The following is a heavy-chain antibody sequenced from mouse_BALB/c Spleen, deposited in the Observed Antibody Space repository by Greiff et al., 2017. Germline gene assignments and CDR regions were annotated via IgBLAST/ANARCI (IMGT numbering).Heavy chain of an antibody. J-gene: IGHJ4*01. V-gene: IGHV5-4*02. CDR1: GFTFSDYY. CDR2: ISDGGSYT. D-gene: IGHD1-1*01. CDR3: ARVNYDYAMDY. Sequence: EVNVVESGGGLVKPGGSLKLSCAASGFTFSDYYMYWVRQTPEKRLEWVATISDGGSYTYYPDSVKGRFTISRDNAKNNLYLQMSSLKSEDTAMYYCARVNYDYAMDYWGQGTSVTVSS.